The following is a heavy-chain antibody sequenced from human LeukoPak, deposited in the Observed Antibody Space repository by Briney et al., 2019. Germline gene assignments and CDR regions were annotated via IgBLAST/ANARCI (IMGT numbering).Heavy chain of an antibody. CDR2: INHSGST. Sequence: KPSETLSLTCAVYGGSFSGYYWSWVRQPPGKGLEWIGEINHSGSTNYNPSLKSRVTISVDTSQIQFSLKLSSVTAADTAVYYCARTLDTSGYYRNFDYWGQGTLVTVSS. V-gene: IGHV4-34*01. D-gene: IGHD3-22*01. CDR1: GGSFSGYY. J-gene: IGHJ4*02. CDR3: ARTLDTSGYYRNFDY.